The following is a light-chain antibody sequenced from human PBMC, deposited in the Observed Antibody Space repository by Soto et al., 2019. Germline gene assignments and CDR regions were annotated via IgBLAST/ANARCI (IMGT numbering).Light chain of an antibody. V-gene: IGKV3-11*01. CDR1: QSVSSY. CDR2: DAS. J-gene: IGKJ5*01. Sequence: IVVTQSPATLSVYPGERATLSCRASQSVSSYLAWYQQKPGQAPRLLIYDASNRATGIPARFSGSGSGTDFTLTISSLEPEDFAVYYCQQRSNWPPITFGQGTRLEI. CDR3: QQRSNWPPIT.